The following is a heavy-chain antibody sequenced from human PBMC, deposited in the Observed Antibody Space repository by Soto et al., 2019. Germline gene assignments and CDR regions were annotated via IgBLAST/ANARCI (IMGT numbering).Heavy chain of an antibody. J-gene: IGHJ1*01. CDR1: GFTFSSYA. D-gene: IGHD2-15*01. CDR2: ISGSGGST. V-gene: IGHV3-23*01. CDR3: AKDLWHCSGGSCSFGGFQQ. Sequence: EVQLLESGGGLVQPGGSLRLSCAASGFTFSSYAMSWVRQAPGKGLEWVSAISGSGGSTYYADSVKGRFTISRDNSKNTLFLQMNSLRAEDTGVYYCAKDLWHCSGGSCSFGGFQQWGQGTLVTVSS.